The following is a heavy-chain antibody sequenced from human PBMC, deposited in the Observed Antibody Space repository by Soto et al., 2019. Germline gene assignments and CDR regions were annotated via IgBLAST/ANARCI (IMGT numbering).Heavy chain of an antibody. CDR2: IYYSGST. CDR3: ARRVLRFLEWYFDY. V-gene: IGHV4-39*01. Sequence: QLQLQESGPGLVKPSETLSLTCTVSGGSISSSSYYWGWIRQPPGKGLEWIGSIYYSGSTYYNPSLKSRVTISVDTSKNQFSLKLSSVTAADTAVYYCARRVLRFLEWYFDYWGQGTLVTVSS. CDR1: GGSISSSSYY. D-gene: IGHD3-3*01. J-gene: IGHJ4*02.